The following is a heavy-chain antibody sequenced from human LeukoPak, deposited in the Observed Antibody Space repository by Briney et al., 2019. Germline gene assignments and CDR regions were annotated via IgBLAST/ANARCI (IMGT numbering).Heavy chain of an antibody. CDR3: ARDRSRSIDY. J-gene: IGHJ4*02. D-gene: IGHD6-6*01. CDR2: INTDGSST. V-gene: IGHV3-74*01. CDR1: GFTFSTYW. Sequence: QPGGSLRLSCTASGFTFSTYWMHWVRQAPGKGLVWVSRINTDGSSTTYADPVKGRFTISRDNAKNTLYLQMNNLRAEDTAVYYCARDRSRSIDYWGQGTLVTVSS.